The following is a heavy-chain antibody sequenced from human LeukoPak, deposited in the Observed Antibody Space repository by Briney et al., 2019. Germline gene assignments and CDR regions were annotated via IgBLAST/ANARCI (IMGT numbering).Heavy chain of an antibody. CDR2: IDPTDSYT. CDR3: VRVSSGYFGGGYFDY. CDR1: GYSFTSHW. J-gene: IGHJ4*02. D-gene: IGHD3-22*01. V-gene: IGHV5-10-1*01. Sequence: GESLKISCKGFGYSFTSHWTSWVRQVPGKGLEWMGRIDPTDSYTNFSPSFQGHVTISVDKSISTAYLQWSGLRASDTAMYYCVRVSSGYFGGGYFDYWGQGTLVTVSS.